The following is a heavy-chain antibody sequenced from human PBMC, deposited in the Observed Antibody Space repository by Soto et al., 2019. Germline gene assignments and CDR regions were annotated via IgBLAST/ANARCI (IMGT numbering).Heavy chain of an antibody. D-gene: IGHD6-6*01. CDR3: ARRARPDFYYMDV. CDR1: GFTLSGYA. J-gene: IGHJ6*03. Sequence: EVQLAESGGGLAQPGGSLRLSCAASGFTLSGYAIDWVRQAPGKGLEYVSGISSDGVGTYYVNSVQGRFTISSDNSKNTVYLQMGSMRPEDMAVYYCARRARPDFYYMDVWGKGTTVTVSS. V-gene: IGHV3-64*01. CDR2: ISSDGVGT.